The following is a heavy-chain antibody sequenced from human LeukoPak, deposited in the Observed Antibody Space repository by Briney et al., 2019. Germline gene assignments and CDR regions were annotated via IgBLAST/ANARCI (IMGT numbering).Heavy chain of an antibody. Sequence: GGSLRLSCAASGFTFSSYWMSWVRQAPGKGLEWVANIKQDGSEKYYVDSVKGRFTISRDNAKNSLYLQMNSLRAEDTAVYYCARDALRFLEWFPLYXFDYWGQGTLVTVSS. J-gene: IGHJ4*02. CDR1: GFTFSSYW. D-gene: IGHD3-3*01. CDR2: IKQDGSEK. V-gene: IGHV3-7*01. CDR3: ARDALRFLEWFPLYXFDY.